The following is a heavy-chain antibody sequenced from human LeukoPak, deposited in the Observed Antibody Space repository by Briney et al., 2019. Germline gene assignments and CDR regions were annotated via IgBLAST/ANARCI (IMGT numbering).Heavy chain of an antibody. V-gene: IGHV3-30*02. CDR2: IRYDGNNK. Sequence: GGSLRLSCAASGFTFSSHGMHWVRQAPGKGLEWVAFIRYDGNNKYYADSVKGRFTISRDNSKNTLFLQMNTLRAEDTAVYYCAKDLWGSTNYFDYWGQGTLVTVSS. CDR1: GFTFSSHG. D-gene: IGHD7-27*01. CDR3: AKDLWGSTNYFDY. J-gene: IGHJ4*02.